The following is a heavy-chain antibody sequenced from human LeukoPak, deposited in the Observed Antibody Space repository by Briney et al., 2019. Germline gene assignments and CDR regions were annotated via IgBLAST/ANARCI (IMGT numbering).Heavy chain of an antibody. D-gene: IGHD6-19*01. CDR1: GGSISSSSYY. CDR3: ARRRGYSSGWSASWFDP. Sequence: SETLSLTCTVSGGSISSSSYYWSWIRQPPGKGLEWIGSIYYSGSTYYNPSLKSRVTISVDTSKNQFSLKLSSVTAADTAVYYCARRRGYSSGWSASWFDPWGQGTLVTVSS. CDR2: IYYSGST. J-gene: IGHJ5*02. V-gene: IGHV4-39*01.